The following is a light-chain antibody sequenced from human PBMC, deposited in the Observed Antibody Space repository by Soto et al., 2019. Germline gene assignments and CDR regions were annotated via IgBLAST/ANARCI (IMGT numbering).Light chain of an antibody. CDR1: QSISSY. CDR3: LQAASFPRT. J-gene: IGKJ1*01. CDR2: AAS. V-gene: IGKV1-39*01. Sequence: DIQMTQSPSSLSASLGDRVTITCRASQSISSYLNWYQQKPGKAPKLLIYAASSLQSGVPSRFSGSESGTDFTLTINGLQPEDFATYYCLQAASFPRTFGQGTKVDIK.